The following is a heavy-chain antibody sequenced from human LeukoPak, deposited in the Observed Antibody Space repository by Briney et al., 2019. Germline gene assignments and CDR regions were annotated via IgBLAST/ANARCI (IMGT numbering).Heavy chain of an antibody. Sequence: GGSLRLSCAASGFTVSSNYMSWVRPAPGKGLEWVSAISGSGGSTYYADSVKGRFTISTDNSKNTLYLQMNSLRAEDTAVYYCAKIYSGGSYPDAFDIWGQGTMVTVSS. V-gene: IGHV3-23*01. J-gene: IGHJ3*02. CDR2: ISGSGGST. CDR1: GFTVSSNY. D-gene: IGHD1-26*01. CDR3: AKIYSGGSYPDAFDI.